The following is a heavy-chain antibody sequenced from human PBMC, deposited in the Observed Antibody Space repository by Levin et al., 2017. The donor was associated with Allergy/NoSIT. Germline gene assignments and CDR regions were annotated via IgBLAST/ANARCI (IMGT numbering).Heavy chain of an antibody. CDR3: VRSGGYTLYLQQ. J-gene: IGHJ1*01. CDR2: IYSSGNK. V-gene: IGHV4-59*08. Sequence: SETLSLTCTVSGGSISNYYWSWIRQPPGRGLEWMGYIYSSGNKNYNPSLKSRFTISVDTSKNQFSLKLSSVTAADTAVYYCVRSGGYTLYLQQWGQGTLVTVSS. CDR1: GGSISNYY. D-gene: IGHD5-12*01.